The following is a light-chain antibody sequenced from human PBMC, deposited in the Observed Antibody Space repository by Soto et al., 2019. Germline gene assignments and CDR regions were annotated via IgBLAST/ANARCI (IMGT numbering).Light chain of an antibody. CDR1: SSDVGGYNY. CDR2: DVT. V-gene: IGLV2-11*01. J-gene: IGLJ2*01. CDR3: CSYAGSYSFDVI. Sequence: QSALTQPRSVSGSPGLSVTISCTGTSSDVGGYNYVSWYQQHPGKAPKLMIHDVTKRPSGVPDRFSGSKSGNRASLTISGLQAEDEADYYCCSYAGSYSFDVIFGGGTKLTVL.